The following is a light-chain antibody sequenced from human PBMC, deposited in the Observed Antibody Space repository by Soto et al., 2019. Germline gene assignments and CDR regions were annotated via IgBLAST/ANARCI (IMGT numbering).Light chain of an antibody. V-gene: IGLV2-14*01. CDR1: SNDVGYHY. CDR2: EVS. Sequence: QSVLTQPASVSWTPGQSITISCSGSSNDVGYHYVYWYQHHPGKAPKLMIFEVSKRPSGVSSRFSGSKSDNTASLTISGRQADDEADYYGSSFTSSSAHVFGTGTKLTVL. CDR3: SSFTSSSAHV. J-gene: IGLJ1*01.